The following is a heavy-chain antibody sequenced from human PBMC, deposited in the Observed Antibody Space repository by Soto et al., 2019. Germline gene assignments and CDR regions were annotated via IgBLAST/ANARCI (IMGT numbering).Heavy chain of an antibody. Sequence: ASLRRSCVGPECNLSSSWMRPVRQAPGKGPEWVANIKQDGSEIYYVDSVKGRFTISRDNAKNSLYLQMNSLRAEDTAVYYCARDRQQLGDYFYYYGMDVWGQGTTVTVSS. J-gene: IGHJ6*02. CDR2: IKQDGSEI. CDR1: ECNLSSSW. V-gene: IGHV3-7*01. D-gene: IGHD6-13*01. CDR3: ARDRQQLGDYFYYYGMDV.